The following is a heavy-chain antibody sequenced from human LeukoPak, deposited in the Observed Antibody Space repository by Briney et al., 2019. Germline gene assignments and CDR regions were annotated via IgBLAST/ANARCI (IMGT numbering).Heavy chain of an antibody. V-gene: IGHV1-69*04. CDR3: ASGSVVGANYVDY. J-gene: IGHJ4*02. Sequence: SVTVSCKASGGTFSSYAISWVRQAPGQGLELMGRIIPILGIANYAQKFQGRVTITADKSTSTAYMELSSLRSEDTAVYYCASGSVVGANYVDYWGQGTLVTVSS. D-gene: IGHD1-26*01. CDR1: GGTFSSYA. CDR2: IIPILGIA.